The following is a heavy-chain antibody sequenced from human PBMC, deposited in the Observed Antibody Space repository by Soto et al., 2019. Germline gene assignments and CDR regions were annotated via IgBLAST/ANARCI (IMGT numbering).Heavy chain of an antibody. V-gene: IGHV3-33*01. J-gene: IGHJ4*02. Sequence: QVHLVESGGGVVQPGRSLRLSCAVSGFSIKNYGVHWVRQAPGKGLEWVSSTWYDGSNEYHADSVKGRFSISRDNSKSTGNRQMSSRRGAATAVEYCARDVGAVDHELCYWGQGTPVTVSS. CDR2: TWYDGSNE. CDR1: GFSIKNYG. CDR3: ARDVGAVDHELCY. D-gene: IGHD1-26*01.